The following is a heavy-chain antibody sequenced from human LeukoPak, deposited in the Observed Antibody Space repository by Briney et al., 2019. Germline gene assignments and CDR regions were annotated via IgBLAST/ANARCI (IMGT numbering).Heavy chain of an antibody. D-gene: IGHD2-2*01. V-gene: IGHV3-23*01. CDR3: AKDRSCTGSSCNVGS. J-gene: IGHJ3*01. CDR1: GFTFSSFA. CDR2: ISGSGGST. Sequence: GGSLRLTCAASGFTFSSFAMSWVRQAPGKGLEWVSAISGSGGSTYYADSVKGRFTIFRDNSKNTLFLQMNSLRAEDTAVYYCAKDRSCTGSSCNVGSWGQGTMVTVSS.